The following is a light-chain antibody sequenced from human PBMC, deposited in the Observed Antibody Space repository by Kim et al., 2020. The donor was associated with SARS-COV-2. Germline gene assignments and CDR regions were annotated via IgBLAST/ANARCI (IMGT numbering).Light chain of an antibody. Sequence: SSFSASTGDRVTITCRASQGISSYLAWYQQKPGKAPKLLIYAASTLQSGVPSRFSGSGSGTDFTLTISCLQSEDFGTYYCQQYDNYFGQGTKLEI. CDR3: QQYDNY. CDR2: AAS. CDR1: QGISSY. J-gene: IGKJ2*01. V-gene: IGKV1-8*01.